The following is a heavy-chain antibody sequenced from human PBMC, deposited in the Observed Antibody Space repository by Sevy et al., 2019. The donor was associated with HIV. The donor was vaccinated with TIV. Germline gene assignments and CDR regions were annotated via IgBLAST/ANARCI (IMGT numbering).Heavy chain of an antibody. J-gene: IGHJ4*01. V-gene: IGHV3-21*01. Sequence: GGYLRLSCAASGFTFSSYSMNWVRQAPGKGLEWVSSISSSSSYIYYTDSVKGRFTISRDNAKNSLCLQMNSLRAEDTAVYYCARDPKWELQKFDYWGQGTLVTVSS. CDR3: ARDPKWELQKFDY. CDR2: ISSSSSYI. CDR1: GFTFSSYS. D-gene: IGHD1-26*01.